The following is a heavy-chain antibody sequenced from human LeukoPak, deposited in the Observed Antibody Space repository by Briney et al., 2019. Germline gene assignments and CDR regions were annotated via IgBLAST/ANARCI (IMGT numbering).Heavy chain of an antibody. CDR2: IRTYDDNA. CDR3: SLYYYDSSGYYELFDY. J-gene: IGHJ4*02. Sequence: ASVKVSCKASGYTFTSYGIIWVRQAPGQGLEWMGGIRTYDDNANYAERLQGRVTMTTDTSTSTAYMELRSLRSDDTAVYYCSLYYYDSSGYYELFDYWGQGTLVTVSS. CDR1: GYTFTSYG. V-gene: IGHV1-18*01. D-gene: IGHD3-22*01.